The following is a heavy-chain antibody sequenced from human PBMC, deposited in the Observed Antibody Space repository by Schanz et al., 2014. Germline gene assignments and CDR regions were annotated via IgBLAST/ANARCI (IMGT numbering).Heavy chain of an antibody. CDR2: INQAASVQ. CDR3: AAHETLSTTACYPS. Sequence: EVQLVEYGGGLVQPGESLRLSCAASGFTFSAYWMAWVRQAPGKGLEWVAAINQAASVQYYVDSVKGRFTISRDDAKNSLYLQMTGLRAEDTAVYYCAAHETLSTTACYPSWGQGTLVAVSS. V-gene: IGHV3-7*03. CDR1: GFTFSAYW. D-gene: IGHD2-2*01. J-gene: IGHJ4*02.